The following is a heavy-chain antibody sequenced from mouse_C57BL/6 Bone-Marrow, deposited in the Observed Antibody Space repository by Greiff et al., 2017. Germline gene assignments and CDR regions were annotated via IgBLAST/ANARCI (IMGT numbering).Heavy chain of an antibody. CDR1: GYTFTSYG. D-gene: IGHD2-5*01. CDR3: ATDRNYGAY. CDR2: IYPRSGNN. J-gene: IGHJ3*01. V-gene: IGHV1-81*01. Sequence: VTVVESGAELARPGASVKLSCKASGYTFTSYGISWVKQRTGQGLEWIGEIYPRSGNNYYNEKFKGKATLTADKASSTAYMELRSLTSEDSAVYFCATDRNYGAYWGQVTLVTVAA.